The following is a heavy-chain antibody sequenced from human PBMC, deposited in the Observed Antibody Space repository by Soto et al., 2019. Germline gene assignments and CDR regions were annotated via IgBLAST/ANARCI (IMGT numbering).Heavy chain of an antibody. CDR2: INHSGST. CDR3: ARKRVWFGELFMDV. Sequence: PAVTLSLTCSFHAQSFVGFDWGWIRQPPGKGLEWIGKINHSGSTNYNPSLKSRVTISVDTSKNQFSLKLSSVTAADTAVYYCARKRVWFGELFMDVWGQGTTVS. D-gene: IGHD3-10*01. J-gene: IGHJ6*02. V-gene: IGHV4-34*01. CDR1: AQSFVGFD.